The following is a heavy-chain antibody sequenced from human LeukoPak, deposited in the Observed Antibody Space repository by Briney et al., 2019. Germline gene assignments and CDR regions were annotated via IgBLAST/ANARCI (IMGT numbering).Heavy chain of an antibody. J-gene: IGHJ4*02. D-gene: IGHD3-10*01. CDR3: ARDLAYYRSGRFFDY. V-gene: IGHV3-48*03. CDR2: ISSSGNTI. Sequence: GGSLRLSCTTSGFTFDSYEMNWVRQAPGKGLEWISYISSSGNTIFYANSVKGRFTISRDNAKNSLFLQMNSLRVEDTAVYYCARDLAYYRSGRFFDYWGQGTLVTVSS. CDR1: GFTFDSYE.